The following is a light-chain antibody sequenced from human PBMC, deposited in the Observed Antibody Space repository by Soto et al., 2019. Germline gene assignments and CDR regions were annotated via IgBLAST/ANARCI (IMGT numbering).Light chain of an antibody. Sequence: IVLTQSPGTLSSSPGESVTLSCRASQTIRGNNLVWYQQRPGQAPRLLISNASRRATGIPDRFRGSGSGTDFSLSISRLEPEDSAVYYCQQYVSLPLTFGGGTKVEI. V-gene: IGKV3-20*01. CDR2: NAS. CDR3: QQYVSLPLT. CDR1: QTIRGNN. J-gene: IGKJ4*01.